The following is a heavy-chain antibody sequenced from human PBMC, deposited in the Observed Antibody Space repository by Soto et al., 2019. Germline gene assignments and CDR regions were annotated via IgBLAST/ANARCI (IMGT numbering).Heavy chain of an antibody. CDR1: GGSISSSSYY. CDR3: ARKIVVVPAAPPETGGFDP. D-gene: IGHD2-2*01. J-gene: IGHJ5*02. Sequence: PSETLSLTCTVSGGSISSSSYYWGWIRQPPGKGLEWIGSIYYSGSTYYNPSLKSRVTISVDTSKNQFSLKLSSVTAADTAVYYCARKIVVVPAAPPETGGFDPWGQGTLVTVSS. CDR2: IYYSGST. V-gene: IGHV4-39*01.